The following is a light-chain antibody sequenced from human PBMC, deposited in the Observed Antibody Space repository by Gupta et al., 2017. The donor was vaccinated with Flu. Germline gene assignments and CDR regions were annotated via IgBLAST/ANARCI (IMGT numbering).Light chain of an antibody. Sequence: EVVMSQSPLSVSVTLGQAACISCRSSQSVVYKNGITYLTWIQQRPGQSPRRLTYEVSRRDAGVQGISSGRGSVTDSTTEISRVDAEEVGVYYCMRCTLPWTFGQGTKLEI. CDR3: MRCTLPWT. CDR1: QSVVYKNGITY. CDR2: EVS. J-gene: IGKJ2*02. V-gene: IGKV2-30*01.